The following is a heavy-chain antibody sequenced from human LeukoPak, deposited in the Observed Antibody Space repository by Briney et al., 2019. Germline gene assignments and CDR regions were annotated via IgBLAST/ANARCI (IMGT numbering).Heavy chain of an antibody. D-gene: IGHD2-21*01. V-gene: IGHV3-20*04. CDR3: ARVVFQGVDP. CDR2: INWNGSST. Sequence: PGGSLRLSCAASGFTFDDYGMSWVRQAPGKGLEWVSGINWNGSSTGYADSVKGRFTISRDNAKNSLYLQMNSLRGEDTAFYYCARVVFQGVDPWGQGTLVIVSS. J-gene: IGHJ5*02. CDR1: GFTFDDYG.